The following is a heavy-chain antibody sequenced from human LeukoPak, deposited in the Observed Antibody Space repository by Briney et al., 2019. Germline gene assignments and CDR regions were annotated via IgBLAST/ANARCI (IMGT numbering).Heavy chain of an antibody. CDR1: GFTFSSYA. J-gene: IGHJ4*02. Sequence: GGSLRLSCAASGFTFSSYAMSWVRQAPGKGLEWVSAISGSGGSTYYADSVKGRFTISRDNSRNMLFLQMNSQRADDTAVYYCAKDLVVGAMDYWGQGTVVTVSS. D-gene: IGHD1-26*01. V-gene: IGHV3-23*01. CDR3: AKDLVVGAMDY. CDR2: ISGSGGST.